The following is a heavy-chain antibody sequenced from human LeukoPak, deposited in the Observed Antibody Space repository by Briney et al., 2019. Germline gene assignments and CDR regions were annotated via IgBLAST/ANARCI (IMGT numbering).Heavy chain of an antibody. V-gene: IGHV1-18*01. CDR1: GYTFTSYG. Sequence: ASVKVSCKASGYTFTSYGISWVRQAPGQGLEWMGWISAYNGNTNYAQKLQGRVTMTTDTSTSTAYMELRSLRSDDTAVYYCARRYCSGGSCYQNWFDPWGQRTLVTVSS. D-gene: IGHD2-15*01. CDR3: ARRYCSGGSCYQNWFDP. CDR2: ISAYNGNT. J-gene: IGHJ5*02.